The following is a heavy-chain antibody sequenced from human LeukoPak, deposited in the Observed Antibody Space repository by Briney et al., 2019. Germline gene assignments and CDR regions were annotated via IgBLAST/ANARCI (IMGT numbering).Heavy chain of an antibody. CDR3: TRGAGWLIDY. Sequence: SETLSLTCAVSGGSISSGGYSWSWIRQPPGKGLEWNGYIYHSGSTYYNPSLKSRVTISVDRSKNQFSLKLNSLTTADTAVYYCTRGAGWLIDYWGQGILVTVSS. V-gene: IGHV4-30-2*01. J-gene: IGHJ4*02. CDR1: GGSISSGGYS. D-gene: IGHD3-16*01. CDR2: IYHSGST.